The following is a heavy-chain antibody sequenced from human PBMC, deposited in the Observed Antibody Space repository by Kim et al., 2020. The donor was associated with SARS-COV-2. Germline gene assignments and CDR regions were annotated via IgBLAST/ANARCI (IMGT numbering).Heavy chain of an antibody. D-gene: IGHD3-10*01. CDR1: GGSISSYY. Sequence: SETLSLTCTVSGGSISSYYWSWIRQPPGKGLEWIGYIYYSGSTNYNPSLKSRVTISVDTSKNQFSLKLSSVTAADTAVYYCARGLWFGEFSYYFDYWGQGTLVTVSS. V-gene: IGHV4-59*01. J-gene: IGHJ4*02. CDR2: IYYSGST. CDR3: ARGLWFGEFSYYFDY.